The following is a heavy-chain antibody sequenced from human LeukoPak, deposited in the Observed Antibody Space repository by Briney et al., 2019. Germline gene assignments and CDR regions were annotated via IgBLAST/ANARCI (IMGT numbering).Heavy chain of an antibody. CDR3: ARATYYYDSSGYYSDY. CDR2: IYSGGST. V-gene: IGHV3-66*02. CDR1: GFTFSSYA. J-gene: IGHJ4*02. Sequence: GGSLRLSCAPCGFTFSSYAMSWVRQAPGKGLEWVSVIYSGGSTYYADSVKGRFTISRDNYKNTLYLQMNSLRAEDTAVYYCARATYYYDSSGYYSDYWGQGTLVTV. D-gene: IGHD3-22*01.